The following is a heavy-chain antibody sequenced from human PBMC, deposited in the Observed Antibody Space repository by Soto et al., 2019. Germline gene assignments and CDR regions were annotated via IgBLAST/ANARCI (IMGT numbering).Heavy chain of an antibody. V-gene: IGHV4-59*01. Sequence: QVQLQVSGPGLVKPSETLSLTCTVSGDSISSYSWSWIRQPPGKGLEWIGNIHYNGNTKYSPSLKIRATRSVDTSKNPFSLKRILVTTANPAVYFGAREGNPGSWKQPLDNWGRGTRFTSPQ. J-gene: IGHJ4*02. D-gene: IGHD1-1*01. CDR3: AREGNPGSWKQPLDN. CDR2: IHYNGNT. CDR1: GDSISSYS.